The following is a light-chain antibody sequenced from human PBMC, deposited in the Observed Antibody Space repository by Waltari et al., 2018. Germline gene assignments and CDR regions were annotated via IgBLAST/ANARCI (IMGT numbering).Light chain of an antibody. V-gene: IGKV3-20*01. J-gene: IGKJ1*01. CDR2: GAS. Sequence: SCMASQSVRRDLCWYQQKPGQAPRLLIYGASTRATGIPDRFSGSGSGTDFSLTISRLEPDDFAVYYCQHYLRLPVTFGQGTTVEI. CDR3: QHYLRLPVT. CDR1: QSVRRD.